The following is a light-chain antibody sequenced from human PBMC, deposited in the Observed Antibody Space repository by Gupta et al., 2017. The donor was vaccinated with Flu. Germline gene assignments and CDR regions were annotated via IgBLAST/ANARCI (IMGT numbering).Light chain of an antibody. CDR3: AAWDDSLNGEV. CDR2: RSN. V-gene: IGLV1-44*01. J-gene: IGLJ1*01. CDR1: RSNIEVNS. Sequence: QSVLTQPPSASGTPGERVTISCSGSRSNIEVNSVNWYQQLPGTSPKLLIFRSNQRASGAPDQFSGSKSGTSASLDIRGLQSEDEADYYWAAWDDSLNGEVFGTGTKVTVL.